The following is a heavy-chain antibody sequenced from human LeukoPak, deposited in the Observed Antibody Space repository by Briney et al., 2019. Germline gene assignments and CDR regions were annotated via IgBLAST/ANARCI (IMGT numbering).Heavy chain of an antibody. Sequence: ASVKVSCKASGYTFTSYGISWVRQAPGQGLEWMGWISAYNGNTNYAQKLQGRVTMTTDTSTSAAYIELRSLRSDDTAVYYCARGASTSTYWGFDPWGQGTLVSVSS. CDR2: ISAYNGNT. CDR3: ARGASTSTYWGFDP. J-gene: IGHJ5*02. V-gene: IGHV1-18*01. D-gene: IGHD2-8*02. CDR1: GYTFTSYG.